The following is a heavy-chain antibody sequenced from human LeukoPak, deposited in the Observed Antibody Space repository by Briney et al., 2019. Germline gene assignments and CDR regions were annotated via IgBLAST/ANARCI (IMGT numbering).Heavy chain of an antibody. J-gene: IGHJ4*02. D-gene: IGHD1-26*01. Sequence: PSETLSLTCAVYGGSFSGYYWSWLRPPPGKGLEWMGEINHSGSTNYNPPLKSRVTISVDTSKNQFPLKLTSVTAADTAVYYCARSPYLRTYGYGPWELPVSYFHYWGQGTLVTVSS. V-gene: IGHV4-34*01. CDR2: INHSGST. CDR3: ARSPYLRTYGYGPWELPVSYFHY. CDR1: GGSFSGYY.